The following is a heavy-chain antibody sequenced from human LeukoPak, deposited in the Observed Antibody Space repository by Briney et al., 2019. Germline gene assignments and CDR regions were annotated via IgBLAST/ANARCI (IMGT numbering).Heavy chain of an antibody. CDR2: INHSGST. V-gene: IGHV4-34*01. J-gene: IGHJ4*02. D-gene: IGHD2-15*01. CDR1: GGSFSGYY. Sequence: SETLSLTCAVYGGSFSGYYWSWIRQPPGKGLEWIGEINHSGSTNYNPSLKSRVTISVDTSKNQFSLKLSSVTAADTAVYYCARVSPDDYCSGGSCYEYFDYWGQGTLVTVSP. CDR3: ARVSPDDYCSGGSCYEYFDY.